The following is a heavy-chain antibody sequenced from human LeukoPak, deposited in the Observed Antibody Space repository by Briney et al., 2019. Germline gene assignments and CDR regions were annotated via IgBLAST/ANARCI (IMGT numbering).Heavy chain of an antibody. J-gene: IGHJ4*02. Sequence: SVKVSCKASGGSFSSHAISWVRQAPGQGLEWMAGIIPIFGTPKYTQKFQGRVTITANESTSTAYMELSSLRSEDTAVYYCARSSWTGGYSYQGDWDQGTRVTVSS. CDR1: GGSFSSHA. CDR3: ARSSWTGGYSYQGD. CDR2: IIPIFGTP. D-gene: IGHD5-18*01. V-gene: IGHV1-69*13.